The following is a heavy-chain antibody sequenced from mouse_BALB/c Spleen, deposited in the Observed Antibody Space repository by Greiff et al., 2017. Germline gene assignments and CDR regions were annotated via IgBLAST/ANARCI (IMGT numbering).Heavy chain of an antibody. D-gene: IGHD1-1*01. V-gene: IGHV5-4*02. CDR1: GFTFSDYY. CDR3: ARGNYGSSPFDY. CDR2: ISDGGSYT. Sequence: EVQVVESGGGLVKPGGSLKLSCAASGFTFSDYYMYWVRQTPEKRLEWVATISDGGSYTYYPDSVKGRFTISRDNAKNNLYLQMSSLKSEDTAMYYCARGNYGSSPFDYWGQGTTLTVSS. J-gene: IGHJ2*01.